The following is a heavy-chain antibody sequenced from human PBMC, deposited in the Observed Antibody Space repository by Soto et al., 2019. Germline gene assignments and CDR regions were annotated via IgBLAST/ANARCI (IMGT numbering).Heavy chain of an antibody. CDR2: ISSSNRTI. D-gene: IGHD1-1*01. Sequence: GGSLRLSCAASGFTFRSYSMNWVRQSPGKGLEWVSYISSSNRTINYADSVKGRFIISRDNAKNSLYLQMHSLRDEDTAVYYCAREGWPIPYTGTDVWGQGATVTVSS. CDR3: AREGWPIPYTGTDV. CDR1: GFTFRSYS. J-gene: IGHJ6*02. V-gene: IGHV3-48*02.